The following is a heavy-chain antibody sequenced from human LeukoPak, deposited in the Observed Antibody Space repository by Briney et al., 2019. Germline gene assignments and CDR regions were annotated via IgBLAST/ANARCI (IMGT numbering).Heavy chain of an antibody. V-gene: IGHV3-23*01. Sequence: GGSLRLSCAASGFTFSSYAMSWVRQAPGKGLEWVSSISGSGGSTYYADSVKGRFTISRDNSKNTLYLQMNSLRAEDTAVYYCAKEGKDNYYGSGRYFSESTDYWRQGTLVTVPS. D-gene: IGHD3-10*01. J-gene: IGHJ4*02. CDR2: ISGSGGST. CDR1: GFTFSSYA. CDR3: AKEGKDNYYGSGRYFSESTDY.